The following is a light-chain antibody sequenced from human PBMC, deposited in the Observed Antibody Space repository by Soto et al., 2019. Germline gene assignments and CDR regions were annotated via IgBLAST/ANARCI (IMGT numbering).Light chain of an antibody. CDR2: DAS. Sequence: EIVLTQSPATLSLSPGERATLSCRASQSISSYLAWYQQKPGQAPRLLIYDASNRATGIPARFSGGGTGTDFTLTISSLEPADFAVYFCQQRSTWPPTFGGGTKVEIK. CDR1: QSISSY. V-gene: IGKV3-11*01. CDR3: QQRSTWPPT. J-gene: IGKJ4*01.